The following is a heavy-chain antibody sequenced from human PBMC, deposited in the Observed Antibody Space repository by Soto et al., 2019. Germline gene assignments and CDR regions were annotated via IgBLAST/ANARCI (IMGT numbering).Heavy chain of an antibody. CDR2: IYYSGST. CDR3: AREGYYYDSSGYQVYYFDY. Sequence: SETLSLTCTVSGGSISSGDYYWSWIRQPPGKGLEWIGYIYYSGSTYYNPSLKSRVTISVDTSKNQFSLKLSSVTAADTAVYYCAREGYYYDSSGYQVYYFDYWGQGTLVTVSS. J-gene: IGHJ4*02. V-gene: IGHV4-30-4*01. CDR1: GGSISSGDYY. D-gene: IGHD3-22*01.